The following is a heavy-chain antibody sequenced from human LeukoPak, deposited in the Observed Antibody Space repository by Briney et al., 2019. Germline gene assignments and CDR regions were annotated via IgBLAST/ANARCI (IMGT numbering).Heavy chain of an antibody. CDR3: ARQKDIVATYYFDY. J-gene: IGHJ4*02. Sequence: ASVKVSCKASGYTFTGYYVHWVRQAPGQGLEWMGWINPNSGGTNFAQKFQGRVTMTRDTSISTAYMELSRLRSDDTAVYYCARQKDIVATYYFDYWGQGTLVTVSS. V-gene: IGHV1-2*02. D-gene: IGHD5-12*01. CDR2: INPNSGGT. CDR1: GYTFTGYY.